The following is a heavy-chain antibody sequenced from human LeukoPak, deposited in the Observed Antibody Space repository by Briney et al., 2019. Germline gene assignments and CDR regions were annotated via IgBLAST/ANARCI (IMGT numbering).Heavy chain of an antibody. J-gene: IGHJ6*02. D-gene: IGHD3-22*01. CDR1: GYTFTSYG. V-gene: IGHV1-18*01. CDR3: ARDYYYDSSGYYYALYYYYYGMDV. Sequence: ASVEVSCKASGYTFTSYGISWVRQAPGQGLEWMGWISAYNGNTNYAQKLQGRVTMTTDTSTSTAYMELRSLRSDDTAVYYCARDYYYDSSGYYYALYYYYYGMDVWGQGTTVTVSS. CDR2: ISAYNGNT.